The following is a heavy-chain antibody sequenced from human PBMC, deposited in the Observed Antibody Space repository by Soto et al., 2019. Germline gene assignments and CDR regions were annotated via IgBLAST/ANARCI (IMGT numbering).Heavy chain of an antibody. CDR3: ARYYGSGSFAWFDP. Sequence: QVQLQESGPGLVKPSQTLSLTCTVSGGSISSGGYYWSWIRQHPGKGLEWIGYIYYSGSTYYNPSLKRRVTISVDTSKNQFSLKLSSVTAADTAVYYCARYYGSGSFAWFDPWGQGTLVTVSS. D-gene: IGHD3-10*01. V-gene: IGHV4-31*03. J-gene: IGHJ5*02. CDR2: IYYSGST. CDR1: GGSISSGGYY.